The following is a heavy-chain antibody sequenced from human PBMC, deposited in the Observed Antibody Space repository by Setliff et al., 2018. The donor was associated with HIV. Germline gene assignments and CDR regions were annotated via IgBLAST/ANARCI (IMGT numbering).Heavy chain of an antibody. Sequence: GGSLRLSCAASGFTFSNYGMHWVRQAPGKGLVWVALIWYDGSNQYYADSVKGRFAISRDNSKNTLDLQMNSLRAEDTAVYYCAREWKGGDDYWGQGTLVTVSS. CDR1: GFTFSNYG. J-gene: IGHJ4*02. CDR3: AREWKGGDDY. V-gene: IGHV3-33*01. CDR2: IWYDGSNQ. D-gene: IGHD1-1*01.